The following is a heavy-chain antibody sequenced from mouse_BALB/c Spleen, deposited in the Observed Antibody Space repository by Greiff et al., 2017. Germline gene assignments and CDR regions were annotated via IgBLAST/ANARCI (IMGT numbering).Heavy chain of an antibody. V-gene: IGHV5-9*03. CDR2: ISSGGGNT. Sequence: EVKLMESGGGLVKPGGSLKLSCAASGFTFSSYTMSWVRQTPEKRLEWVAPISSGGGNTYYPDSVKGRFTISRDNAKNNLYLQMSSRRSEDTALYYCARYMSTTGYAMDYWGQGTSVTVSS. D-gene: IGHD2-4*01. J-gene: IGHJ4*01. CDR1: GFTFSSYT. CDR3: ARYMSTTGYAMDY.